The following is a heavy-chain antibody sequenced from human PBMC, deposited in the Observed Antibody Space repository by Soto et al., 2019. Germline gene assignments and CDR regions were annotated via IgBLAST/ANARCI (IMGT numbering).Heavy chain of an antibody. CDR3: AKTDKFNPQSSGWANRFDY. J-gene: IGHJ4*02. CDR1: GFTFSSYA. D-gene: IGHD6-19*01. CDR2: ISRSGDST. V-gene: IGHV3-23*01. Sequence: EVQLLESGGGLVQPGGSLRLSCAASGFTFSSYAMTWVRQAPGKGLEWVSTISRSGDSTYYRDSVKGRFTISRDNSKNTVCLQMNSLRAEDTAGYYCAKTDKFNPQSSGWANRFDYWGQGTLVTVSS.